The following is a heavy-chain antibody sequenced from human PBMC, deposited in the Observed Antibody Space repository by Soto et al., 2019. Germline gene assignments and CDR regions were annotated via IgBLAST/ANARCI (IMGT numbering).Heavy chain of an antibody. Sequence: NSSETLSLTCTVSGGSISSGGYYWSWIRQHPGKGLEWIGYIYYSGSTYYNPSLKSRVTISVDTSKNQFSLKLSSVTAADTAVYYCARDGNDFWSGYYSPNNWFDPWGQGTLVTVSS. CDR2: IYYSGST. V-gene: IGHV4-31*03. J-gene: IGHJ5*02. D-gene: IGHD3-3*01. CDR3: ARDGNDFWSGYYSPNNWFDP. CDR1: GGSISSGGYY.